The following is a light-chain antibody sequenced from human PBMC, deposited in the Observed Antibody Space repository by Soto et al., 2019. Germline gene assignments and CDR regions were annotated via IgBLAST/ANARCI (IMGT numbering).Light chain of an antibody. CDR1: QSVLSSSNNKNY. CDR2: WAS. V-gene: IGKV4-1*01. CDR3: QQYYITPLA. Sequence: DIVMTQSPDSLAVSLGERATINCRSGQSVLSSSNNKNYLAWYQQKPGQPPKLLIYWASTRESGVPDRFSGGGYGTEFTLTISSRQAEDVAVYYCQQYYITPLAFGPGTKVDIK. J-gene: IGKJ3*01.